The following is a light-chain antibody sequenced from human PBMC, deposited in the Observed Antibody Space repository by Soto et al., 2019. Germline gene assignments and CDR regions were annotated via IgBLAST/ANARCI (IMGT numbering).Light chain of an antibody. CDR3: ATWDDSLHGYV. Sequence: QAVVTQPPSASGTPGQRVTISCSGSNSNIGNNKVNWYQQLPGTAPKLLIYTSNQRPSGVPDRFSGSKSGTSASLAISGLQSEDEAYYYCATWDDSLHGYVFGTGTKVTVL. J-gene: IGLJ1*01. V-gene: IGLV1-44*01. CDR2: TSN. CDR1: NSNIGNNK.